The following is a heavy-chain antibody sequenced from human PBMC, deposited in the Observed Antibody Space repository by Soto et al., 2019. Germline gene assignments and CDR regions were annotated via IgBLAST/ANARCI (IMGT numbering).Heavy chain of an antibody. Sequence: EVQLVESGGGLVQPGGSLRLSCAASGFTFSSYWMSWVRQAPGKGLEWVANIKQDGSEKYYVDSVKGRFTISRDNAKNTLYLQMNSLRAEDTAVYYCAKDRGYYDSSGLIDYWGQGTLVTVSS. J-gene: IGHJ4*02. CDR3: AKDRGYYDSSGLIDY. D-gene: IGHD3-22*01. V-gene: IGHV3-7*01. CDR2: IKQDGSEK. CDR1: GFTFSSYW.